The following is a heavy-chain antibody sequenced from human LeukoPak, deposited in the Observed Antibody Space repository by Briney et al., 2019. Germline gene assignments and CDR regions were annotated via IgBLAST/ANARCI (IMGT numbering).Heavy chain of an antibody. CDR1: GGSFSGYY. CDR3: ARGPNFDY. Sequence: TSETLSLTCAVYGGSFSGYYWSWIRQPPGKGLEWIGEINHSGSTNYNPSLKSRVTISVDTSKNQFSLKLSSVTAADTAVYYCARGPNFDYWGQGTLVTVSS. J-gene: IGHJ4*02. V-gene: IGHV4-34*01. CDR2: INHSGST.